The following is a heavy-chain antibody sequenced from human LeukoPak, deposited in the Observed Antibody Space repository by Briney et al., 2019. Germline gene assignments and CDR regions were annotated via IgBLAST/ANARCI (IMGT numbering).Heavy chain of an antibody. CDR3: ARGRVRGDFDY. J-gene: IGHJ4*02. Sequence: GGSLRLSCAASGFNVSRNYMSWVRQAPGKGLEWVSVIYAGAQTYYADSVRGRFTISRHISKNTLYLQMNSLRAEDTAVYYCARGRVRGDFDYWGQGTLVTVSS. D-gene: IGHD3-10*01. CDR2: IYAGAQT. CDR1: GFNVSRNY. V-gene: IGHV3-53*04.